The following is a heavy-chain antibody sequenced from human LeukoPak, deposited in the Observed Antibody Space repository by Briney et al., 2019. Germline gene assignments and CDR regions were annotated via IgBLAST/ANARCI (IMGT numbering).Heavy chain of an antibody. CDR3: VREGNEVLTKNFDH. CDR2: INPHSGVT. CDR1: GFTFSGYY. D-gene: IGHD4/OR15-4a*01. J-gene: IGHJ4*02. V-gene: IGHV1-2*02. Sequence: ASVKVSCKASGFTFSGYYIHWVRQAPGQGLEWMGYINPHSGVTSFPQKFQGRVTLSTDTSISAAYMELSGLISDDTAMYYCVREGNEVLTKNFDHWGQGALVTVSS.